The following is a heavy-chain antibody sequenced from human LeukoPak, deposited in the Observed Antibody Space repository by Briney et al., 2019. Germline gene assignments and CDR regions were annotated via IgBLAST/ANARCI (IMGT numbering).Heavy chain of an antibody. CDR1: GFTFNNYW. D-gene: IGHD4-17*01. Sequence: GGSLRLSCAASGFTFNNYWMSWVRQAPGKGLQWVANIKQDGSQKFYVDSVKGRFTISRDNTKNLLYLQMNSLRAEDTAVYYCARGDFSYYGDYVDAFDVWGQGAMVTVSS. CDR2: IKQDGSQK. CDR3: ARGDFSYYGDYVDAFDV. V-gene: IGHV3-7*01. J-gene: IGHJ3*01.